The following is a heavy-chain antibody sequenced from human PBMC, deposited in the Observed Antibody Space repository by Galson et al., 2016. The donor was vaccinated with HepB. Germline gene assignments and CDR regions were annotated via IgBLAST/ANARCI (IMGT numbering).Heavy chain of an antibody. V-gene: IGHV1-46*01. CDR1: AYTFTNYY. CDR2: INPSSGST. Sequence: SVKVSCKASAYTFTNYYIHWVRQAPGQGLEWMGIINPSSGSTNYAQKFQGRVTMTRDTSTSTVYMELSSLRSEDAAVYYCARPMVRGVLLPSTYYFDYWGPGPLVTVSS. D-gene: IGHD3-10*01. J-gene: IGHJ4*02. CDR3: ARPMVRGVLLPSTYYFDY.